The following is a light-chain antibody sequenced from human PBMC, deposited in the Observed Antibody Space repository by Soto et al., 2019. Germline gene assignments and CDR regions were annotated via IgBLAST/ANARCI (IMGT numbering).Light chain of an antibody. J-gene: IGLJ2*01. CDR1: SSNIGAGYD. CDR2: GNN. V-gene: IGLV1-40*01. CDR3: QSYDTSLSGWGV. Sequence: QSVLTQPPSVSGAPGQRVTISCTGSSSNIGAGYDVHWYQQVPGTAPKLVIYGNNNRPSGVPDRFSGSKSGTSASLAITGLQAEDEADYYCQSYDTSLSGWGVFGGGTKLTVL.